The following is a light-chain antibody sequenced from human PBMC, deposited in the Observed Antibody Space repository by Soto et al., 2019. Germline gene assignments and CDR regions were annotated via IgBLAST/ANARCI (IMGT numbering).Light chain of an antibody. CDR1: QSVSRN. Sequence: EIVMTQSPATLSVSPGERATLSCRASQSVSRNLAWYQQKPGQAPRLLIYGASTRATGIPARFSGSGSGTDVTLTISSLLAEDFAVYYCQQYNNWPPWTFGQGTKVEIK. CDR3: QQYNNWPPWT. J-gene: IGKJ1*01. V-gene: IGKV3-15*01. CDR2: GAS.